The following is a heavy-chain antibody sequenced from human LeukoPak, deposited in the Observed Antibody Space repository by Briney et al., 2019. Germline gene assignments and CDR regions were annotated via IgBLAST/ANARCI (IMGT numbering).Heavy chain of an antibody. Sequence: SVKVSCKASGGTFSSYAISWVRQAPGQGLERMGGIIPIFGTANYAQKFQGRVTITTDESTSTAYMELSSLRSEDTAVYYCAKRDTYYYYYYMDVWGKGTTVTVSS. J-gene: IGHJ6*03. V-gene: IGHV1-69*05. CDR1: GGTFSSYA. CDR3: AKRDTYYYYYYMDV. CDR2: IIPIFGTA.